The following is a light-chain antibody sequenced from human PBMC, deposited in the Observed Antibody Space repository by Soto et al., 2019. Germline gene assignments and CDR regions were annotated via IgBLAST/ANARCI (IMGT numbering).Light chain of an antibody. CDR2: DAS. V-gene: IGKV1-5*01. CDR1: QDISVW. CDR3: QQYDSSSPT. Sequence: DIHMTQSPSTLSASVGDGVTITCRASQDISVWLAWYQQRPGKAPKFLMYDASSLETGVRSRFSGSGSGTEITLTIRCLQPDDSATYYCQQYDSSSPTFGQGTELEIK. J-gene: IGKJ2*01.